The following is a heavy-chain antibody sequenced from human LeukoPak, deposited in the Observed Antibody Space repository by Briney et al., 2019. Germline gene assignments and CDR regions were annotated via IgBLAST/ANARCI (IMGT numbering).Heavy chain of an antibody. D-gene: IGHD2-2*01. J-gene: IGHJ5*01. CDR3: ARDKRYCTSTRCTVIDS. Sequence: GRSLRLSRGPCVFTFRNYGMHGVPQAPGKGLEWGAVTSYDETNKSNADPVKGRFTISRDKSQNTVYLQMNSLRSEDTPLYYCARDKRYCTSTRCTVIDSCG. CDR1: VFTFRNYG. V-gene: IGHV3-30*03. CDR2: TSYDETNK.